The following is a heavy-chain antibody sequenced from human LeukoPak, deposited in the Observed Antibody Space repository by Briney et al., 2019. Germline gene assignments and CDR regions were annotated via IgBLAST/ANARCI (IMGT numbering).Heavy chain of an antibody. D-gene: IGHD2-2*03. CDR2: INPNSGGT. CDR1: GYTFTGYY. CDR3: ARDVGIVVVPAAIHP. J-gene: IGHJ5*02. Sequence: ASVRVSCKASGYTFTGYYMRWVRQAPGQGLEWMGWINPNSGGTNYAQKFQGRVTMTRDTSISTAYMELRRLRSDDTAVYYCARDVGIVVVPAAIHPWGQGTLVTVSS. V-gene: IGHV1-2*02.